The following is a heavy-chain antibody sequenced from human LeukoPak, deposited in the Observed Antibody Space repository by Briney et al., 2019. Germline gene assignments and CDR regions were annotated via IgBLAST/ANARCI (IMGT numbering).Heavy chain of an antibody. D-gene: IGHD2-2*01. CDR2: IYTSGST. CDR3: ARGPIGRGYCSSTSCNWFDP. V-gene: IGHV4-4*07. Sequence: SETLSLTCTVSGGSISSYYWSWIRQPAGKGLEWIGRIYTSGSTNYNPSLKSRVTMSVDTSKNQFSLKLSSVTAADTAVYYCARGPIGRGYCSSTSCNWFDPWGQGTLVTVSS. J-gene: IGHJ5*02. CDR1: GGSISSYY.